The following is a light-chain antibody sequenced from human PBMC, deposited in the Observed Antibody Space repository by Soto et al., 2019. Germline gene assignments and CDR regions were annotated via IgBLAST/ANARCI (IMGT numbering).Light chain of an antibody. CDR3: QQYNNWPPYT. CDR2: GAS. CDR1: QSVRSG. J-gene: IGKJ2*01. Sequence: EILMTQSPATLSASLGERATLSCRASQSVRSGLGWYQQKPGQAPRLLIYGASSRAAGIPSRFSGSGSGTEVTLPISSLQSEEYAVYYCQQYNNWPPYTFGQGTKVDIK. V-gene: IGKV3-15*01.